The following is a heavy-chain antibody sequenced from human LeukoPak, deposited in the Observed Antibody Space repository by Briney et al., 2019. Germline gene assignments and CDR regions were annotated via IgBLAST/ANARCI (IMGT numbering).Heavy chain of an antibody. Sequence: ASVKVSCKASGGTFSSYAISWVRQAPGQGLEWMGGIIPIFGTANYAQKFQGRVTITTDESTSTAYMELSSLRSEDTAVYYCARDGKRIDRITIFGVAETYYYYMDVWGKGTTVTVSS. CDR3: ARDGKRIDRITIFGVAETYYYYMDV. CDR1: GGTFSSYA. J-gene: IGHJ6*03. D-gene: IGHD3-3*01. V-gene: IGHV1-69*05. CDR2: IIPIFGTA.